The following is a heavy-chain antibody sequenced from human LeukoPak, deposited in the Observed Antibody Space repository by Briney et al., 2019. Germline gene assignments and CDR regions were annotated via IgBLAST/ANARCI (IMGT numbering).Heavy chain of an antibody. CDR1: GFTFSSYG. D-gene: IGHD2-2*01. Sequence: GGSLRLSCAASGFTFSSYGMHWVRQAPGKGLEWVAFIRYDGSNKYYADSVKGGFTISRDNSKNTLFLQMNSLRAEDTAVYYCAKKVGQLLYYYYYMDVWGKGTTVTVSS. V-gene: IGHV3-30*02. CDR3: AKKVGQLLYYYYYMDV. CDR2: IRYDGSNK. J-gene: IGHJ6*03.